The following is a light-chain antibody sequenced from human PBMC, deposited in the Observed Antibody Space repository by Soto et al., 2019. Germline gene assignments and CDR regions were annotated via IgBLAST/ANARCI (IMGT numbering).Light chain of an antibody. CDR1: SSDVGNYDL. V-gene: IGLV2-23*02. Sequence: QSALTQPASVSGSPGQSITISCTGSSSDVGNYDLVSWYQQFPGKAPKLMICEVSKRPSGVSNRFSGSKSGNTASLTISGVQAEDEADYYCCTYAGSRTDNYVFGTGTKLTVL. CDR3: CTYAGSRTDNYV. CDR2: EVS. J-gene: IGLJ1*01.